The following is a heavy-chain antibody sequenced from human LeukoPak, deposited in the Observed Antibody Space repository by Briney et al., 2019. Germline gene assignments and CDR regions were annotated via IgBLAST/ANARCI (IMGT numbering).Heavy chain of an antibody. D-gene: IGHD3-10*02. Sequence: GGSLRLSCAASGSTFSSYEMNWVRQAPGKGLEWVSYISSSGSTIYYADSVKGRFTISRDNAKNSLYLQMNSLRAEDTAVYYCAELGITMIGGVWGKGTTVNISP. J-gene: IGHJ6*04. CDR2: ISSSGSTI. CDR3: AELGITMIGGV. V-gene: IGHV3-48*03. CDR1: GSTFSSYE.